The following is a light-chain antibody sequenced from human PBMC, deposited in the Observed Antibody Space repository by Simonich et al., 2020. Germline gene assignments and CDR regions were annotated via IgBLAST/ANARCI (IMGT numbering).Light chain of an antibody. CDR1: SSDVGGYNY. J-gene: IGLJ3*02. CDR2: EVS. V-gene: IGLV2-8*01. CDR3: SSYTSSSTWV. Sequence: QSALTQPPSASGSPGQSVTISCTGTSSDVGGYNYVSWYQQHPSKAPKLMIYEVSKRPSGVPDRFSGSKSGNTASLTVSGLQAEDEADYYCSSYTSSSTWVFGGGTKLTVL.